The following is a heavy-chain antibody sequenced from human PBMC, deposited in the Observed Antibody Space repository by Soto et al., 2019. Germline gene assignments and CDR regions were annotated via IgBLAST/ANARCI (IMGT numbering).Heavy chain of an antibody. Sequence: ASVKVSCKASGYTFTSYAMHWVRQAPGQRLEWMGWINAGNGNTKYSQKFQGRVTITRDTSASTAYMELSSLRSEDTAVYYCARSLVVVTAADYWGQGTLVTVSS. CDR2: INAGNGNT. CDR1: GYTFTSYA. J-gene: IGHJ4*02. V-gene: IGHV1-3*01. CDR3: ARSLVVVTAADY. D-gene: IGHD2-21*02.